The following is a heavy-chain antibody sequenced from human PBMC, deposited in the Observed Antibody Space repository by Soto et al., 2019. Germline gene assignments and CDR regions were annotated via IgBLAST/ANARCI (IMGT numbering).Heavy chain of an antibody. J-gene: IGHJ5*02. CDR2: ISDGDNTM. CDR3: AREGALKPFSS. Sequence: GGSLRLSCAASGFAFSSYEMNWVRQAPGKGLEWISKISDGDNTMYYADSVKGRFTISRDNAKNSVYLQMDSLRVEDTAVYYCAREGALKPFSSWGQGALVTVSS. CDR1: GFAFSSYE. V-gene: IGHV3-48*03.